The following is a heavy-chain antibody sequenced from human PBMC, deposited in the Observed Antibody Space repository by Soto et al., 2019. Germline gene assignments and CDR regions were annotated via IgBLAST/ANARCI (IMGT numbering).Heavy chain of an antibody. Sequence: EVQLVESGGGLVKPGGSLRLSCAASGFTFSSYSMNWVRQAPGKGLEWVSSISSSSSYIYYADSVKGRFTISRDNAKNSLYLKMNSRRPEDTAVYYGGRDQSFPAPPPYYYYMHVWAKGPTFTVSS. CDR1: GFTFSSYS. CDR3: GRDQSFPAPPPYYYYMHV. J-gene: IGHJ6*03. V-gene: IGHV3-21*01. CDR2: ISSSSSYI.